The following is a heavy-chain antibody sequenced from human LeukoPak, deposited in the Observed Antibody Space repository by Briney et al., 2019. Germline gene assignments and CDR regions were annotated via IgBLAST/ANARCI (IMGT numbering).Heavy chain of an antibody. CDR3: AAREAFSSGWSRPIDY. J-gene: IGHJ4*02. CDR2: INHSGST. V-gene: IGHV4-34*08. CDR1: GFTFSSYA. D-gene: IGHD6-19*01. Sequence: GSLRLSCAASGFTFSSYAMNWVRQAPGKGLQWIGEINHSGSTNYNPSLKSRVTISVDTSKNQFSLKLSSVTAADTAVYYCAAREAFSSGWSRPIDYWGQGTLVTVSS.